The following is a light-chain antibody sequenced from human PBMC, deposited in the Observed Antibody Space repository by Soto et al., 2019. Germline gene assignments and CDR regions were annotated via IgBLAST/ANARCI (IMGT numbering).Light chain of an antibody. CDR3: GSWDSTLSAYV. J-gene: IGLJ1*01. CDR2: DDN. Sequence: SALTQPPSVSAAPGQKVTISCSGSSSNIGGNSVSWYRQLPGTAPKLLIYDDNKRPSGIPDRFSGSKSGTSATLGITGFQTGDEADYYCGSWDSTLSAYVFGTGIKVAVL. V-gene: IGLV1-51*01. CDR1: SSNIGGNS.